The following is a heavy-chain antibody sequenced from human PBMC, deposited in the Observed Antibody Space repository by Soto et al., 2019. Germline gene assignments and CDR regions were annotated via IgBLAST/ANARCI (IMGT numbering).Heavy chain of an antibody. J-gene: IGHJ3*02. CDR2: IYYSGNT. Sequence: PSETLSLTCTASGASISRYYWSWIRQSPGKGLEWIGYIYYSGNTNYNPSLKSRVTISVDTSKNQFSLKLSSVTAADTAVYYCARIIGEYDAFDIWGLGTMVTVSS. CDR1: GASISRYY. V-gene: IGHV4-59*01. CDR3: ARIIGEYDAFDI. D-gene: IGHD7-27*01.